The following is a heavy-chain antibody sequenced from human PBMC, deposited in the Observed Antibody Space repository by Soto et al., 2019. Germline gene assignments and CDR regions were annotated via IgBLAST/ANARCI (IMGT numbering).Heavy chain of an antibody. D-gene: IGHD2-15*01. CDR3: AGDRRYCSGGSCYTPFAP. Sequence: QVQLVQSGAEVKKPGSSVKVSCKASGGTFSSYAISWVRQAPGQGLEWMGGIIPIFGTANYAQKFQGRVTITADESTSTAYMELSSLRSEDTAVYYCAGDRRYCSGGSCYTPFAPWGQGTLVTVSS. V-gene: IGHV1-69*01. CDR2: IIPIFGTA. CDR1: GGTFSSYA. J-gene: IGHJ5*02.